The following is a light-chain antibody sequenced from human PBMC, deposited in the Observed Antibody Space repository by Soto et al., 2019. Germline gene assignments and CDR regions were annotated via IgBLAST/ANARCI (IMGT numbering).Light chain of an antibody. V-gene: IGKV3-20*01. CDR2: AAS. CDR3: QPYGNAPFT. Sequence: EIVLTQSPGTLSFSPGERATLTCKASQSVSSSYLAWFQHKPGQAPRLLIYAASSKATGIPDRFIGSGSGTDFTLTISTLEPEDFAVYYCQPYGNAPFTFGPGNKVDIK. J-gene: IGKJ3*01. CDR1: QSVSSSY.